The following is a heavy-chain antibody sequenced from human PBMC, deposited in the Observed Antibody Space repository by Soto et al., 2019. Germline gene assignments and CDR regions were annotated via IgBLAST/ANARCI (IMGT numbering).Heavy chain of an antibody. V-gene: IGHV4-34*01. CDR1: GGSFSGYY. Sequence: PSETRSLTCAVDGGSFSGYYWGWIRQPPGKGLEWFGEINHSGSTNYNPSLKSRATISVDTSKNQFSLKLSSVTAADTAVYYCARAVRLRRTTRAYYYGSGSYPTPKALDYWGRGTRVSVS. CDR3: ARAVRLRRTTRAYYYGSGSYPTPKALDY. J-gene: IGHJ4*02. D-gene: IGHD3-10*01. CDR2: INHSGST.